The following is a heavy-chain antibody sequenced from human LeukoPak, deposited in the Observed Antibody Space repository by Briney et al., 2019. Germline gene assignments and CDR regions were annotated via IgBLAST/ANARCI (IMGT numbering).Heavy chain of an antibody. J-gene: IGHJ4*02. CDR2: ISSSSSYI. CDR1: GFTFSSYS. CDR3: APCPTVGLRFLVY. Sequence: GGSLRLSCAASGFTFSSYSMNWVRQAPGKGLEWVSSISSSSSYIYYADSVKGRLTISRDNAKNSLYLQMNSLRAEDTAVYYCAPCPTVGLRFLVYWGQGTLVTVSS. V-gene: IGHV3-21*01. D-gene: IGHD3-3*01.